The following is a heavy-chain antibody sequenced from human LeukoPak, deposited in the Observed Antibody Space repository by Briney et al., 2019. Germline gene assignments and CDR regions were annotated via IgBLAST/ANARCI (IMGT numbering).Heavy chain of an antibody. V-gene: IGHV4-31*03. D-gene: IGHD2-21*01. J-gene: IGHJ4*02. CDR2: IHYSGGT. CDR3: ARVVVGVNIDY. CDR1: GGSISRGDYY. Sequence: PSETLSLTCTVSGGSISRGDYYWTWVRQHPEKGLEWIGYIHYSGGTYYNPSLKSRVTISLDTYKNQFSLGLSSVTAADTAVYYCARVVVGVNIDYWGQGALVTVSS.